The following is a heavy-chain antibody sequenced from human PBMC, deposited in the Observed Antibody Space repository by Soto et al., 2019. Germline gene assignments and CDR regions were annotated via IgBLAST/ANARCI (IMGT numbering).Heavy chain of an antibody. CDR1: GFSLNTNGVG. CDR3: AHRRDSAWYFDY. D-gene: IGHD6-19*01. Sequence: QITLKESGPPLVKPTQTLTLTCTFSGFSLNTNGVGVGWLRQPPGEALEWLALIYWDDNKRDSPSLRSRLTVTKDTSKDQVVLTMTNRDPVDTATYYCAHRRDSAWYFDYWGQGTLVTVSS. V-gene: IGHV2-5*02. CDR2: IYWDDNK. J-gene: IGHJ4*02.